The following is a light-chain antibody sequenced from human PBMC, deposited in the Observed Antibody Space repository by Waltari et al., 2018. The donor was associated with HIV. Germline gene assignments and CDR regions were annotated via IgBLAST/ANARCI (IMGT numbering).Light chain of an antibody. CDR2: GKN. CDR3: NSRDSSGNHWV. CDR1: SLRSYS. V-gene: IGLV3-19*01. J-gene: IGLJ3*02. Sequence: SSELTQDPAVSVALGQTVRITCQGASLRSYSASWYQQKPGQAPVLVIYGKNNRPSGIPDRFSGPSSGNTASLTITGAQAEDEADYYCNSRDSSGNHWVFGGGTKLTVL.